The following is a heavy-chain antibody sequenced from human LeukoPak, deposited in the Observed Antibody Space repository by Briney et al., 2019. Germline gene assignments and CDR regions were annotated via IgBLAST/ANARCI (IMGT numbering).Heavy chain of an antibody. V-gene: IGHV3-33*06. CDR1: GFTFSSYG. Sequence: PGRSLRLSCAASGFTFSSYGMHWVRQAPGKGLEWVAVIWYDGSNKYYADSVKGRFTISRDNSKNTLYLQMNSLRAEDTAVYYCAKARIDSSSWYSWLDPWGQGTLVTVSS. J-gene: IGHJ5*02. D-gene: IGHD6-13*01. CDR2: IWYDGSNK. CDR3: AKARIDSSSWYSWLDP.